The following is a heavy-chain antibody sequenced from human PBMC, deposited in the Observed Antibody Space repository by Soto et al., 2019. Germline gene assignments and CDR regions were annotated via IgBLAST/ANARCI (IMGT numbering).Heavy chain of an antibody. J-gene: IGHJ6*02. CDR2: ISYDGSNK. CDR3: AKDCCGGGTFYSYGMDV. V-gene: IGHV3-30*18. Sequence: GGSLRLSCAASGFTFRNCGIHWVRQAPGKGLEWVALISYDGSNKFYADSVKGRFTISRDNSKNTLYLQMNSLRPEDTAVYYCAKDCCGGGTFYSYGMDVWGQGTTVTV. D-gene: IGHD2-21*01. CDR1: GFTFRNCG.